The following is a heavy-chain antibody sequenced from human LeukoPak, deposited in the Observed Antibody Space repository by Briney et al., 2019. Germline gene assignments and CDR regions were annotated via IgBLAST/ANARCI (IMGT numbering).Heavy chain of an antibody. CDR3: AKPALRFLSHGFFQH. CDR1: GFTFSSYG. D-gene: IGHD3-3*01. V-gene: IGHV3-30*18. CDR2: ISYEGSNK. J-gene: IGHJ1*01. Sequence: PGGSLRLSCAASGFTFSSYGMHWVRQAPGKGLEWVAVISYEGSNKYYADSVKGRFTISRDNSKNTLYLQMNSLTVEDTAVYYCAKPALRFLSHGFFQHGGQGTLGIVSS.